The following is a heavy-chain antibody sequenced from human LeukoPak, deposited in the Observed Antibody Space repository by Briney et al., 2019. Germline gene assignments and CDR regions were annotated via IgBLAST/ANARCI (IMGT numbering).Heavy chain of an antibody. CDR2: IHRGST. CDR3: ARADSFTMGAFDI. Sequence: PSETPSLTCSVSGGSINSDYWNWIRQPAGKGLEWIGRIHRGSTNYNPSLKSRVTISVDTSKNQFSLKLSSVTAADTAVYYCARADSFTMGAFDIWGQGTMVTVSS. D-gene: IGHD3-10*01. V-gene: IGHV4-4*07. CDR1: GGSINSDY. J-gene: IGHJ3*02.